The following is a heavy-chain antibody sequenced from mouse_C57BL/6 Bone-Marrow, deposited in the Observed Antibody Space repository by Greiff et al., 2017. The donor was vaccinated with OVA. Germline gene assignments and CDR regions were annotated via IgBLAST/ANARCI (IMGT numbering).Heavy chain of an antibody. CDR3: ARPQLGSYFDY. V-gene: IGHV5-12*01. J-gene: IGHJ2*01. CDR2: ISNGGGST. Sequence: DVKLVESGGGLVQPGGSLKLSCAASGFTFSDYYMYWVRQTPEKRLEWVAYISNGGGSTYYPDTVKGRFTISRDNAKNTLYLQMSRLKSEDTAMYYCARPQLGSYFDYWGQGTTLTVSS. CDR1: GFTFSDYY. D-gene: IGHD4-1*02.